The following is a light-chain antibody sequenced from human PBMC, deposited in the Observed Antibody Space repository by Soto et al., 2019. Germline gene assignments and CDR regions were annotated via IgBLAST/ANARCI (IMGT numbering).Light chain of an antibody. CDR2: EVN. J-gene: IGLJ1*01. Sequence: QSGLAQPASVSGSPRHSITISCTGSSSDVGGYTHVSWYQQHPGKAPKLMIYEVNNRPSGVSNRFSGSKSGNTASLTISGLQAEDEADYYCSSYTSSSTLYVFGTGTKVTVL. CDR3: SSYTSSSTLYV. CDR1: SSDVGGYTH. V-gene: IGLV2-14*01.